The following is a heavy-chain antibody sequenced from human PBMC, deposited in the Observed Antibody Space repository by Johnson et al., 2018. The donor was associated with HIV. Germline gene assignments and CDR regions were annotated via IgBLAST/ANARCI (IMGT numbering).Heavy chain of an antibody. CDR1: GFTFNRYA. CDR2: IWYDGSTE. D-gene: IGHD3-3*01. CDR3: AKDVGNYWPDAFDI. J-gene: IGHJ3*02. Sequence: VQLVESGGGVVQPGRSLRLSCAASGFTFNRYAMHWVRQAPGKGLEWVSVIWYDGSTEYYADSVQGRFTSARDNSKNMLYLQMNNLRVEDTAVYYCAKDVGNYWPDAFDIWGQGAVVTVSS. V-gene: IGHV3-33*06.